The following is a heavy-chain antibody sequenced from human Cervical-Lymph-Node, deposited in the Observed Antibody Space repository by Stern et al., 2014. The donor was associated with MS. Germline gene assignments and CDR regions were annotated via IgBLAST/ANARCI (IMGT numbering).Heavy chain of an antibody. D-gene: IGHD3-3*01. CDR2: ISWNSETI. CDR3: AKGKDVRFLELGGMDV. V-gene: IGHV3-9*01. Sequence: EGQMVESGGGLVQPGRALRVSRAAFGFRFYDYVMHWVRQAPGKGLECASRISWNSETIGYADAVKGRFTISRDNAKNSLFLQMHSLRVEDTALYYCAKGKDVRFLELGGMDVWGQGTTVIVSS. CDR1: GFRFYDYV. J-gene: IGHJ6*02.